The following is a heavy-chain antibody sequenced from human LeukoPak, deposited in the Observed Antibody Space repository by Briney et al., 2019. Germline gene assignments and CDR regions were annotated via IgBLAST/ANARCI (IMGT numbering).Heavy chain of an antibody. Sequence: PSETLSLTCTVSGGSISSGGYYWSWLRQHPGKGLEWIGYIYYSGSTYYNPSLKSRVTISVDTSKNQFSLKLSSVTAADTAVYYCARVSVVGSFLDYWGQGTLVTVSS. CDR1: GGSISSGGYY. V-gene: IGHV4-31*03. CDR3: ARVSVVGSFLDY. CDR2: IYYSGST. D-gene: IGHD1-26*01. J-gene: IGHJ4*02.